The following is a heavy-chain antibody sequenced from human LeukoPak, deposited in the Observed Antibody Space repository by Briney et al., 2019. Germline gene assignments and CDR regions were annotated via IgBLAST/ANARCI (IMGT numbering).Heavy chain of an antibody. CDR2: INPSGGST. V-gene: IGHV1-46*01. J-gene: IGHJ5*02. CDR3: ATVPVEGYCSGGSCYSGLNWFDP. CDR1: GYTFTSYY. D-gene: IGHD2-15*01. Sequence: EASVKVSCKASGYTFTSYYMHWVRQAPGQGLEWMGIINPSGGSTSYAQKFQGRVTMTEDTSTDTAYMDLSSLRSEDTAVYYCATVPVEGYCSGGSCYSGLNWFDPWGQGTLVTVSS.